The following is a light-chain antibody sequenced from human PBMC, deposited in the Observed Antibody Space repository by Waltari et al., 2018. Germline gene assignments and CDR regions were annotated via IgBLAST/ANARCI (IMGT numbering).Light chain of an antibody. CDR1: TSDVGFADV. CDR3: CSYGSMNVYV. CDR2: EVT. J-gene: IGLJ1*01. V-gene: IGLV2-23*02. Sequence: QSALTQPASVSGSPGQSITISCTGTTSDVGFADVVSWFQQHPGKAPKLTTYEVTQRPSGVSVRFSGSKSGNTAFLTISGLQADDEADYYCCSYGSMNVYVFGTGTTVTVL.